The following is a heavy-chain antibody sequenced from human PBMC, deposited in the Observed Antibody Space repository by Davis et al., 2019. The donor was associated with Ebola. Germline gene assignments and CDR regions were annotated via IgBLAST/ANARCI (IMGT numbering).Heavy chain of an antibody. V-gene: IGHV3-48*02. CDR2: ISSAGTKI. CDR3: ARVILWYEGAY. D-gene: IGHD6-13*01. Sequence: GESLKISCAASGFTFSSYSMNWVRQAPGKGLEWVAYISSAGTKIFYADSVKGRFIVSRNNANNTMFLQMNSLRDDDTAVYFWARVILWYEGAYWGQGTHVIVSS. CDR1: GFTFSSYS. J-gene: IGHJ4*02.